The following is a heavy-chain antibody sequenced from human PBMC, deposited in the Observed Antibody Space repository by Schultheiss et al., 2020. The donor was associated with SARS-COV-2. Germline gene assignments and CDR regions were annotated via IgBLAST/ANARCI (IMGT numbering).Heavy chain of an antibody. J-gene: IGHJ6*02. D-gene: IGHD2-15*01. CDR2: ISYDGSNK. Sequence: GGSLRLSCAASGFTFSSYAMHWVRQAPGKGLEWVAVISYDGSNKYYADSVKGRFTISRDNSKNTLYLQMNSLRAEDTAVYYCAKDIVVVVAVNYYYYGMDVWGQGTTVTVSS. CDR3: AKDIVVVVAVNYYYYGMDV. V-gene: IGHV3-30*04. CDR1: GFTFSSYA.